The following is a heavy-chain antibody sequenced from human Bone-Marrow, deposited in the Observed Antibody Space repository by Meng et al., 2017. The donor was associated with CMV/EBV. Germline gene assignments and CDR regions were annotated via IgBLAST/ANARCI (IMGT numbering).Heavy chain of an antibody. CDR2: LSSGSTYT. Sequence: GESLKISCAASGFTFSSYSMNWVRQAPGKGLEWVSSLSSGSTYTYYADSLRGRFTISRDNAKNQLYLQKNSRRDEDTAVYYGARGRKAKYQMLFDAFDIWGQGTMVTVSS. V-gene: IGHV3-21*01. CDR3: ARGRKAKYQMLFDAFDI. J-gene: IGHJ3*02. CDR1: GFTFSSYS. D-gene: IGHD2-2*01.